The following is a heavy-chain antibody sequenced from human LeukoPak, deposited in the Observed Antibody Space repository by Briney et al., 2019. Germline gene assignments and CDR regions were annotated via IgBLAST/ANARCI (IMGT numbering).Heavy chain of an antibody. J-gene: IGHJ4*02. V-gene: IGHV3-48*02. CDR1: GFTFRSYS. Sequence: GGSLRLSCAASGFTFRSYSMNWVRQAPGKGLEWISYITSGSSPIYYAGSVRGRFTISRDNAKNSLYLQMNSLRDEDTAVYYCARRAYGDDSFDYWGQGTLVTVSS. CDR2: ITSGSSPI. CDR3: ARRAYGDDSFDY. D-gene: IGHD4-17*01.